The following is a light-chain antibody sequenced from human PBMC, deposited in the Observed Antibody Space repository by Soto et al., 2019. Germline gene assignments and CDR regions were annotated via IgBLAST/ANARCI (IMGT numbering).Light chain of an antibody. V-gene: IGLV2-11*01. CDR1: SSDVGGYDY. CDR2: DVT. CDR3: CSYGGSFPYV. J-gene: IGLJ1*01. Sequence: QSALTQPPSVSGSPGQSVTISCTGTSSDVGGYDYVSWYQQRPGKAPKLLIYDVTKRPSGVPDRFSGSKSGNTASLTISRLQAEYEADFCCCSYGGSFPYVFGTGTKVTVL.